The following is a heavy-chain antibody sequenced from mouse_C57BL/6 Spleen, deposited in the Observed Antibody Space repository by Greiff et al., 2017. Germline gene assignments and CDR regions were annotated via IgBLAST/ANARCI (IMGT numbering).Heavy chain of an antibody. J-gene: IGHJ4*01. D-gene: IGHD3-2*02. CDR1: GYTFTSYW. CDR2: IDPNGGCT. CDR3: ARTTTAQATDYAMDY. Sequence: QVQLQQPGAELVKPGASVKLSCKASGYTFTSYWMHWVKQRPGRGLEWIGRIDPNGGCTKYNEKFKSKATLTVDKPSSTAYMQLSSLTSEDSSVYDCARTTTAQATDYAMDYWGQGTSVTVSS. V-gene: IGHV1-72*01.